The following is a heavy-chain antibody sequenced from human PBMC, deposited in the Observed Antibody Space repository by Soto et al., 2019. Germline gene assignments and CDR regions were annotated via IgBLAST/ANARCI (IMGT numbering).Heavy chain of an antibody. Sequence: SETLSLTCAVYGGSFSGYYWSWIRQPPGRGLEWIGEINHSGSAHYNSSLKGRATISVDTPNDQFSLTLTSVTAADTAVYYCARASGPFDHWGQGTSVTVSS. J-gene: IGHJ5*02. CDR3: ARASGPFDH. CDR1: GGSFSGYY. V-gene: IGHV4-34*01. CDR2: INHSGSA. D-gene: IGHD6-19*01.